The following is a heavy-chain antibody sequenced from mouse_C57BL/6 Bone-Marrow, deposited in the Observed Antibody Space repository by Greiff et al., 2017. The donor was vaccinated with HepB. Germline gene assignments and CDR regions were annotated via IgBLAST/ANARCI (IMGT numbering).Heavy chain of an antibody. CDR2: IWRGGST. CDR1: GFSLTSYG. Sequence: QVQLQQSGPGLVQPSQSLSITCTVSGFSLTSYGVHWVRQSPGKGLEWLGVIWRGGSTDYNAAFMSRLSITKDNSKSQVFFRMNRLQADDTAIYYSAKKFPLYRGAMDYWGQGTSVTVSS. J-gene: IGHJ4*01. V-gene: IGHV2-5*01. CDR3: AKKFPLYRGAMDY.